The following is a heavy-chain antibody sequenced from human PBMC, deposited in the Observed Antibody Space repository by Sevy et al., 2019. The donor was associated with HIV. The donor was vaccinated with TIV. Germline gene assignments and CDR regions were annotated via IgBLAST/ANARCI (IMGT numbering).Heavy chain of an antibody. Sequence: GGSLRLSCAASGFTFSNYGMHWVRQAPGKGLEWVAVIWYDGSYKYYADSVKGRFTISRDNTESTLYLQMNSLRAEDTAVYYCAKTFAIFGVLMSPDFDPWGQGTLVTVSS. D-gene: IGHD3-3*01. CDR3: AKTFAIFGVLMSPDFDP. J-gene: IGHJ5*02. CDR2: IWYDGSYK. CDR1: GFTFSNYG. V-gene: IGHV3-33*06.